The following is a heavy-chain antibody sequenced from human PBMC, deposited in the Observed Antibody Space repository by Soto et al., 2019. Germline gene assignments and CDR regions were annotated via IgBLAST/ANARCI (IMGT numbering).Heavy chain of an antibody. D-gene: IGHD4-17*01. CDR2: IYYSGST. J-gene: IGHJ4*02. V-gene: IGHV4-39*01. Sequence: SETLSLTCTVSGFSISSSSYYWVWIRQPPGKGLEWIGSIYYSGSTYYNPSLKSRVTISVDTSKNQFSLKLSSVTAADTAVYYCARRYGASFDYWGQGTLVTVSS. CDR3: ARRYGASFDY. CDR1: GFSISSSSYY.